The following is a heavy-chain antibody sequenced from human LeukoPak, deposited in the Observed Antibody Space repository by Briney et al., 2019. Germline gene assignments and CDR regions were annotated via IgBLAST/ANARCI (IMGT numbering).Heavy chain of an antibody. CDR2: INYSGNT. J-gene: IGHJ4*02. CDR3: GRPRPGFSDYEK. CDR1: GGSISSSSYY. D-gene: IGHD5-12*01. Sequence: SETLSLTCTVSGGSISSSSYYWGWVRQPPGKGLEWVGSINYSGNTHYNPSLKSRVTISIDTSKNQFSLKLSSVTAADTAVYYCGRPRPGFSDYEKWGQGTLVTVSS. V-gene: IGHV4-39*01.